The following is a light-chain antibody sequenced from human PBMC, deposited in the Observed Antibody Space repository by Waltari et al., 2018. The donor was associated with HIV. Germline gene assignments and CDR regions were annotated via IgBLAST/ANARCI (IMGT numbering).Light chain of an antibody. Sequence: SYELTQPLSLSVALGQTANITCGGSNIGSRSVHWYQQKPGQAPVLVIYRDNNRPSWIPERFSGANSANTATLIIRRAQGGDEADYYCQVWDSSSTIVFGPGTKVTVL. CDR1: NIGSRS. V-gene: IGLV3-9*01. CDR2: RDN. J-gene: IGLJ1*01. CDR3: QVWDSSSTIV.